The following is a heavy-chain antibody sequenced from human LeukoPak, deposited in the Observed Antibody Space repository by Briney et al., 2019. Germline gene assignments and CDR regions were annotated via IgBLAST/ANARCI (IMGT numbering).Heavy chain of an antibody. J-gene: IGHJ6*02. CDR2: ISNDK. CDR1: GFTFKTFA. Sequence: PGGSLRLSCVASGFTFKTFAMTWVRQAPGKGLEWVSTISNDKHYADSVRGRFTISRDDSRKTVSLQMNSLTPEDAAIYYCTKDSQGFYGGPWYGTYGMDVWGQGTTVTVSS. D-gene: IGHD3-16*01. V-gene: IGHV3-23*05. CDR3: TKDSQGFYGGPWYGTYGMDV.